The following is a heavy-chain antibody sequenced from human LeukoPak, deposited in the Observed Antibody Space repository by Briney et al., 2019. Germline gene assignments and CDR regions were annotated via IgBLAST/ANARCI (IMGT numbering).Heavy chain of an antibody. J-gene: IGHJ3*02. D-gene: IGHD3-10*01. V-gene: IGHV4-4*07. Sequence: SETLSLTCTVSGGSITNYYWSWIRQPAGKGLEWLGRIVSAGATSYNPSLKSRAALSVDTSKNQFSLRMNSLTAADTALYYCATDHVWFGELLQPFDIWGQGTMVTVSS. CDR1: GGSITNYY. CDR3: ATDHVWFGELLQPFDI. CDR2: IVSAGAT.